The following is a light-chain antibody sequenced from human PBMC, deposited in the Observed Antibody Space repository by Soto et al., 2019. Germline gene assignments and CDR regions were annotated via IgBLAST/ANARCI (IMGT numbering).Light chain of an antibody. V-gene: IGKV1-39*01. J-gene: IGKJ5*01. CDR1: QSISYY. Sequence: DTPTTQSPPSLSASVGDRVTIPCRASQSISYYLNWYQQKPGKAPKLLIYAASSFESGVPSRFSGSGSGTEFTLSISSLHPEDFATYYCQQSYSAPPTLGQGTRLEIK. CDR2: AAS. CDR3: QQSYSAPPT.